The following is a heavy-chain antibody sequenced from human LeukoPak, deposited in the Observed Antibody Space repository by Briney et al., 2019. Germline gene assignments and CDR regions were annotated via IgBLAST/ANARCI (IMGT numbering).Heavy chain of an antibody. J-gene: IGHJ3*02. Sequence: GGSLRLSCAASGFTFSSFSMNWVRQAPGKGLEWVSYISSSGTTIYYADSVKGRFTISRDNAKNSLYLQMNSLRAEDTAVYYCARESGFRGDAFDIWGQGTMVTVSS. CDR3: ARESGFRGDAFDI. D-gene: IGHD3-10*01. CDR2: ISSSGTTI. V-gene: IGHV3-48*04. CDR1: GFTFSSFS.